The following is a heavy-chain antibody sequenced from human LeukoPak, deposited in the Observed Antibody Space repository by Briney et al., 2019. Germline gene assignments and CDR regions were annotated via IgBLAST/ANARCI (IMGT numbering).Heavy chain of an antibody. J-gene: IGHJ3*02. V-gene: IGHV3-33*06. CDR3: AKGAPTYYYDSSCYYGAFDI. CDR2: IWYDGSNK. CDR1: GFTFSSYG. Sequence: GGSLRLSCAASGFTFSSYGMHWVRQAPGKGLEWVAVIWYDGSNKYYADSVKGRFTISRDNSKNTLYLQMNSLRAEDTAVYYCAKGAPTYYYDSSCYYGAFDIWGQSTMVTVSS. D-gene: IGHD3-22*01.